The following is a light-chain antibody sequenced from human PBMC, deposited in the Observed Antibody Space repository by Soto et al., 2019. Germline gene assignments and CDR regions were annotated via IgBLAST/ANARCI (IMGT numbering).Light chain of an antibody. CDR1: QSISSY. CDR3: QQYENLPPT. CDR2: DAS. J-gene: IGKJ1*01. Sequence: DIQMTQSPSSLSASVGGRVTITCRASQSISSYLNWYQQKPGNAPKLLIYDASNLETGVPSRFSGGGSGTDFTFTISSLQPEDIATYYCQQYENLPPTFGQGTKVDIK. V-gene: IGKV1-33*01.